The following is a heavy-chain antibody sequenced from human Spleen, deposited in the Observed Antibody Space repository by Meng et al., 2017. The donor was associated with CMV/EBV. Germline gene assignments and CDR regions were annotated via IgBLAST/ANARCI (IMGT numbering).Heavy chain of an antibody. J-gene: IGHJ3*01. Sequence: GGSLRLSCIGSGFTLSSYEMNWVRQAPGKGLEWVSYISPGASDTRYSGSVKGRFTISRDDASNSLDLQMNSLRAEDTALYYCVRDGQLPAHSHDAFDVWGQGTTVTVSS. V-gene: IGHV3-48*03. CDR3: VRDGQLPAHSHDAFDV. CDR2: ISPGASDT. CDR1: GFTLSSYE. D-gene: IGHD1-1*01.